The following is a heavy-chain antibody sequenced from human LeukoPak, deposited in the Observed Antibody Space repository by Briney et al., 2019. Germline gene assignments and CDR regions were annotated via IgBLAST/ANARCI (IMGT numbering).Heavy chain of an antibody. D-gene: IGHD2-8*01. CDR3: TRGRISCNNVRCHRGWFGP. CDR1: GFTFRTYS. Sequence: PGGSLRLSCAASGFTFRTYSMNWVPQAPEKGLEWVSFISSSSNYIYYVDSLKGRFTISRDNAKISLYLQMDSLRAEDAAVYYSTRGRISCNNVRCHRGWFGPWGQGTLVTVSS. J-gene: IGHJ5*02. CDR2: ISSSSNYI. V-gene: IGHV3-21*01.